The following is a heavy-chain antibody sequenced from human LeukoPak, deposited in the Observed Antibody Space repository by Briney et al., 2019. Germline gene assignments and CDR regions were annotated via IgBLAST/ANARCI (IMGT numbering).Heavy chain of an antibody. D-gene: IGHD6-19*01. Sequence: GGSLSLSFAASGFTFSSYAMSWVRQAPGKGLEWVSAISGSGGSTYYADSVKGRFTISRDNSKNTLYLQMNSLRAEDTAVYYCAKDLKPIAVAGTRYYYYYCGMDVWGQGTTVTVSS. CDR2: ISGSGGST. J-gene: IGHJ6*02. V-gene: IGHV3-23*01. CDR1: GFTFSSYA. CDR3: AKDLKPIAVAGTRYYYYYCGMDV.